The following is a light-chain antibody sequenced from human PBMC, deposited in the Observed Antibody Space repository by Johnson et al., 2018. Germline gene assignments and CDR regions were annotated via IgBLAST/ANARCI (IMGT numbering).Light chain of an antibody. CDR3: GTWDSSLSAGNV. V-gene: IGLV1-51*02. J-gene: IGLJ1*01. CDR2: ENN. Sequence: QSVLTQPPSVSAAPGQKVTISCSGSSSNIGNNYVSWYQQLPGTAPTLLIYENNKRPSGIPDRFSGSKSGTSATLGITGLQTGDEAEYYCGTWDSSLSAGNVFGTGTKVTVL. CDR1: SSNIGNNY.